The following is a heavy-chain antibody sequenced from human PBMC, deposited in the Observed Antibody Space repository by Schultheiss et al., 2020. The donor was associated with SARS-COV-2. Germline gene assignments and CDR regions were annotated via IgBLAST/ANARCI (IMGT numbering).Heavy chain of an antibody. CDR2: INPNSGNT. D-gene: IGHD6-13*01. V-gene: IGHV1-18*04. Sequence: ASVKVSCKASGYTFTDYYVHWVRQAPGQGLEWMGWINPNSGNTNYTQKLQGRVTMTTDTSTSTAYMELRSLRSDDTAVYYCARALTYSSRLQLSGMDVWGQGTTVTVSS. CDR1: GYTFTDYY. J-gene: IGHJ6*02. CDR3: ARALTYSSRLQLSGMDV.